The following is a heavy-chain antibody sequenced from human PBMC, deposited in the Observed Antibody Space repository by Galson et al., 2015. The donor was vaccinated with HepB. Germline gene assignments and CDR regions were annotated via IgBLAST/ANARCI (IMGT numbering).Heavy chain of an antibody. V-gene: IGHV5-51*01. CDR1: GYKFTTYW. D-gene: IGHD1-26*01. CDR2: IYLDDSDT. Sequence: QSGAEVKKPGESLKISCKGSGYKFTTYWIAWVRQMPGKGLEWMGIIYLDDSDTRYNSSFQGQVTMSADKSISTAYLQWSSLQASDTAMYYCARRELPLVNWFDPCGQGSLVTVSS. J-gene: IGHJ5*02. CDR3: ARRELPLVNWFDP.